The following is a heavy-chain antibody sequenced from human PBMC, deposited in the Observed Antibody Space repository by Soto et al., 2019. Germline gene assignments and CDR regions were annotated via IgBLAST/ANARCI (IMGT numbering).Heavy chain of an antibody. CDR2: IGGRGVKT. CDR3: AKRGDDFWSGYYYYFDA. V-gene: IGHV3-23*01. CDR1: GFTFSNYA. D-gene: IGHD3-3*01. Sequence: PGGSLRLSCAISGFTFSNYAMIWVRRAPGKGLEWVSTIGGRGVKTYYADSVEGRFTISRDNSKDTLYLQMNSLRVEDTAIYYCAKRGDDFWSGYYYYFDAWGLGTLVTVSS. J-gene: IGHJ4*02.